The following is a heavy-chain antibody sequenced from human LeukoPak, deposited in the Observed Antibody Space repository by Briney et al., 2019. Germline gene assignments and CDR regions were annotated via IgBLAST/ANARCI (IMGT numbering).Heavy chain of an antibody. V-gene: IGHV4-59*01. Sequence: SETLSLTCTVSGGSISSYYWSWIRQPPGKGLEWVGNIYYSGSTNYNPSLKSRVTISVATSKNQFSLKLSSVTAADTAVYYCARAQGYYLVDYWGQGTLVTVSS. CDR2: IYYSGST. J-gene: IGHJ4*02. CDR1: GGSISSYY. CDR3: ARAQGYYLVDY. D-gene: IGHD2-8*01.